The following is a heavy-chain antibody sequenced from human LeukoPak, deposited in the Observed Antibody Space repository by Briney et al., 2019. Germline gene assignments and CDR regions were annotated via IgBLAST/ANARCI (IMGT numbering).Heavy chain of an antibody. V-gene: IGHV3-23*01. D-gene: IGHD6-13*01. J-gene: IGHJ6*03. CDR1: GFTFSIYA. CDR3: AKGIAAADYYYMDV. CDR2: ISGSGDLT. Sequence: GGSLRLSCAASGFTFSIYAMSWFRQAPGKGLEWVSSISGSGDLTYYAGSVKGRFTISRDNSKNTLYLQMSSLTTEDTAVYYCAKGIAAADYYYMDVWGKGTTVTVSS.